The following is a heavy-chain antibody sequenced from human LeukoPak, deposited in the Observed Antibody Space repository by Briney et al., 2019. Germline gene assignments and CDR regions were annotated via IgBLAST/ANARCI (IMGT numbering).Heavy chain of an antibody. D-gene: IGHD3-10*01. Sequence: GGSLRLSCAASGFTFSSYAMSWVRQAPGKGLEWVSAISGSGGSTYYADSVKGRFTISRDNSKNTLYLQMNSLRAEDTAVYYCAKFPLLWFGELFDYWGQGTLVTVSP. CDR2: ISGSGGST. CDR3: AKFPLLWFGELFDY. J-gene: IGHJ4*02. CDR1: GFTFSSYA. V-gene: IGHV3-23*01.